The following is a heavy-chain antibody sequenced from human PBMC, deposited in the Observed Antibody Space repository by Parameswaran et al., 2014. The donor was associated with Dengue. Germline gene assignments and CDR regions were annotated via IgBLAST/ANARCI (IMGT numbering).Heavy chain of an antibody. CDR2: IYYSGST. J-gene: IGHJ6*02. V-gene: IGHV4-39*01. CDR3: ARLGSVPMYYYYYGMDV. D-gene: IGHD2-2*01. Sequence: WIRQPPGKGLEWIGSIYYSGSTYYNPSLKSRVTISVDTSKNQFSLKLSSVTAADTAVYYCARLGSVPMYYYYYGMDVWGQGTTVTVSS.